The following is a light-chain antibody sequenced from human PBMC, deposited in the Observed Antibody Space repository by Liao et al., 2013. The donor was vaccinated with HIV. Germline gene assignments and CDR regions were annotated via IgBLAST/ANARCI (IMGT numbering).Light chain of an antibody. CDR2: YDS. CDR1: YIRGKT. J-gene: IGLJ3*02. V-gene: IGLV3-21*04. Sequence: SYVLTQPPSVSVAPGKTARITCGGHYIRGKTVQWYQQKPGQAPVLVIFYDSDRPSGIPERFSGSNSGNTATLTINRVEVGDDADYFCQVWLTGSGHPVFGGGTKLTVL. CDR3: QVWLTGSGHPV.